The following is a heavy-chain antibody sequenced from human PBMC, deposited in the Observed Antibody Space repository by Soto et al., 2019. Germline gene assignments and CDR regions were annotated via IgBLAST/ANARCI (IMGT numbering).Heavy chain of an antibody. J-gene: IGHJ6*02. D-gene: IGHD6-13*01. Sequence: GGSLRLSCAASGFTFSSYAMSWVRQAPGKGLEWVSAISGSGGSTYYADSVKGRFTISRDNSKNTLYLQMNSLRAEDTAVYYCAKSRRVYYYYGMDVWGQGTTVTVSS. CDR3: AKSRRVYYYYGMDV. CDR2: ISGSGGST. CDR1: GFTFSSYA. V-gene: IGHV3-23*01.